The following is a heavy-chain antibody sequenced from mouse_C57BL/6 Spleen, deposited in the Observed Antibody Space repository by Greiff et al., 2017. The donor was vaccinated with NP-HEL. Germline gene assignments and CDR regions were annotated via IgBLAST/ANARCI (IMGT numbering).Heavy chain of an antibody. CDR1: GYAFTNYL. D-gene: IGHD1-1*01. V-gene: IGHV1-54*01. J-gene: IGHJ1*03. CDR3: ARGPSSHWYFDV. CDR2: INPGSGGT. Sequence: QVQLQQSGAELVRPGTSVKVSCKASGYAFTNYLIEWVKQRPGQGLEWIGVINPGSGGTNYNEKFKGKATLTADKSSSTAYMQLSSLTSEDSAVYFCARGPSSHWYFDVWGTGTTVTVSS.